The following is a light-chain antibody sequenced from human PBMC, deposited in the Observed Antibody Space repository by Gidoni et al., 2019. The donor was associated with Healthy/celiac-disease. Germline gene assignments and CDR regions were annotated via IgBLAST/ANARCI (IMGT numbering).Light chain of an antibody. J-gene: IGLJ2*01. CDR1: RLRSYY. Sequence: SSELTQDPAVAVALGQTVRITCQGDRLRSYYASWYQQTPGQAPVLVIYGKNNRPSGIPHRFSGSSSGNTASLTITGAQAEDEADYYCNSRDSSGNHLVFGGGTTLTVL. CDR2: GKN. V-gene: IGLV3-19*01. CDR3: NSRDSSGNHLV.